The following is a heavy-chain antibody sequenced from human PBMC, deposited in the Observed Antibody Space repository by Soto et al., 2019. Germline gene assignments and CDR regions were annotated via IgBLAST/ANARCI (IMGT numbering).Heavy chain of an antibody. D-gene: IGHD3-22*01. CDR3: AHIRDSYDRSGYYPVG. CDR1: GFSLSTRGVG. Sequence: QITVKESGPTLVKPTQTLTLTCTFSGFSLSTRGVGVGWIRQPPGKALEWLALIYWDDDKRYSPSLKSRLTITKDTSKNQVVLTMTNMDPVDTATYYCAHIRDSYDRSGYYPVGWGQGTLVTVSS. J-gene: IGHJ4*02. CDR2: IYWDDDK. V-gene: IGHV2-5*02.